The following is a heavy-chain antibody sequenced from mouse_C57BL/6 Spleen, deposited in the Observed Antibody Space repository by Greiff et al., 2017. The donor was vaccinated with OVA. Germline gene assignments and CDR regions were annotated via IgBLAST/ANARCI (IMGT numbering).Heavy chain of an antibody. V-gene: IGHV1-52*01. D-gene: IGHD2-2*01. CDR2: IDPSDSET. Sequence: VKLMESGAELVRPGSSVKLSCKASGYTFTSYWMHWVKQRPIQGLEWIGNIDPSDSETHYNQKFKDKATLTVDKSSSTAYMQLSSLTSEDSAVYYCARSGVTTGFAYWGQGTLVTVSA. CDR3: ARSGVTTGFAY. CDR1: GYTFTSYW. J-gene: IGHJ3*01.